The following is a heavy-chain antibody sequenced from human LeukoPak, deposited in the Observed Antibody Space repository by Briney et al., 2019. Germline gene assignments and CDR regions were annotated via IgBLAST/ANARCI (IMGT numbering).Heavy chain of an antibody. D-gene: IGHD4-17*01. J-gene: IGHJ4*02. Sequence: ASMKVSCTVSGYSLTELSMPRVREAPGKGLGWMGGYDTADGETIYARKFHRRVTLTEDTSIDTAYMELSSLRSEDTAVYYCAHGLRYWGQGTLVTVSS. CDR1: GYSLTELS. CDR3: AHGLRY. CDR2: YDTADGET. V-gene: IGHV1-24*01.